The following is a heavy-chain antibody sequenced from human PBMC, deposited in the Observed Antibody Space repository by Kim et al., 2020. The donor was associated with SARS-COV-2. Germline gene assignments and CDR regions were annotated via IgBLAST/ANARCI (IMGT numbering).Heavy chain of an antibody. Sequence: SETLSLTCTVSGGSIRSYYWSWIRQPPGKGLEWIGYIYYSGTTNYNPSLKSRLTISVDTSKNQFSLKLSSVTAADTAVYYCARGISGYTYGYNYWGQGTLVTVSS. CDR1: GGSIRSYY. CDR2: IYYSGTT. J-gene: IGHJ4*02. D-gene: IGHD5-18*01. CDR3: ARGISGYTYGYNY. V-gene: IGHV4-59*08.